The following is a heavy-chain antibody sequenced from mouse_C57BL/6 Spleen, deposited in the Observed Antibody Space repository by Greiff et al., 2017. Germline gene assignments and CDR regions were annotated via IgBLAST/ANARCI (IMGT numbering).Heavy chain of an antibody. CDR3: TPGRGY. CDR1: GFNIKDDY. V-gene: IGHV14-4*01. J-gene: IGHJ2*01. CDR2: IDPENGDT. Sequence: EVKLMESGAELVRPGASVKLSCTASGFNIKDDYMHWVKQRPEKGLEWIGWIDPENGDTEYASKFQGKATITADTSSNTAYLQLSSLTSEDTAVYYCTPGRGYWGQGTTLTVSS.